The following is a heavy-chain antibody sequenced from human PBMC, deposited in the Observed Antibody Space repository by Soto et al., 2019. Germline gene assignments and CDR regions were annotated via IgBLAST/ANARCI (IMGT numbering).Heavy chain of an antibody. CDR3: ARQYYYSSGYYYASHLGTAFDI. D-gene: IGHD3-22*01. Sequence: QLQLQESGPGLVKPSETLSLTCTVSGGSISSSSYYWGWIRQPPGKGLEWIGSIYYSGSTYYNPSLKRRVTISVDTSKNQFSLKLSSVTAADTAVYYCARQYYYSSGYYYASHLGTAFDIWGQGTMVTVSS. J-gene: IGHJ3*02. V-gene: IGHV4-39*01. CDR1: GGSISSSSYY. CDR2: IYYSGST.